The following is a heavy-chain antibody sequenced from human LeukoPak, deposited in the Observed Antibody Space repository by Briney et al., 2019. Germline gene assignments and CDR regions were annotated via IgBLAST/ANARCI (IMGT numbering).Heavy chain of an antibody. D-gene: IGHD3-10*01. CDR2: LSGSGGGT. J-gene: IGHJ4*02. V-gene: IGHV3-23*01. CDR1: GITLSNYG. Sequence: GGSLRLSCAVSGITLSNYGMSWVRQAPGKGLEWVAGLSGSGGGTDYADSVQGRFTISRDNPKNTLYLQMNSLRAEDTAVYFCAKRGVVIRVFLVGFHKEAYYFDSWGQGALVTVSS. CDR3: AKRGVVIRVFLVGFHKEAYYFDS.